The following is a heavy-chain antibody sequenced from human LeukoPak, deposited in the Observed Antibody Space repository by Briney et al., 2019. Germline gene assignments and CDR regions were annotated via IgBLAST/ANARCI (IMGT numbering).Heavy chain of an antibody. J-gene: IGHJ4*02. CDR3: ARDLHIATPRWTFDY. Sequence: ASVKVSCKASGYTFTGYYMHWVRQAPGQGLEWMGWINPNNGGTNYAQNFQGRVTMTGDTSISTAYMELSRLRSDDTAMYYCARDLHIATPRWTFDYWGQGTLVTVSS. CDR1: GYTFTGYY. V-gene: IGHV1-2*02. CDR2: INPNNGGT. D-gene: IGHD3/OR15-3a*01.